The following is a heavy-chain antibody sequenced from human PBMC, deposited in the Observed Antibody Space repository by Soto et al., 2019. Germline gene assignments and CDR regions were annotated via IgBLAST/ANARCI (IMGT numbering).Heavy chain of an antibody. Sequence: GGSLRLSCTASGFTFGDYAMSWFRQAPGKGLEWVGFIRSKAYGGTTEYAASVKGRFTISRDDSKSIAYLQMNSLKTEDTAVYYCTRFPPNWDQHLVGLFAIWGQGTMDPGSS. CDR3: TRFPPNWDQHLVGLFAI. V-gene: IGHV3-49*03. J-gene: IGHJ3*02. CDR2: IRSKAYGGTT. D-gene: IGHD6-13*01. CDR1: GFTFGDYA.